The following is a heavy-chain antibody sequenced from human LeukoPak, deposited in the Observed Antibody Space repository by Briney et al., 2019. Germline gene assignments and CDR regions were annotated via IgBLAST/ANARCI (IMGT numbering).Heavy chain of an antibody. D-gene: IGHD6-13*01. CDR1: GYTFTNHD. V-gene: IGHV1-8*01. CDR3: ARDGRGAAAADDPLDL. Sequence: ASAKVSCKASGYTFTNHDFNWMRQASGQGLEWMGWMNPNSGATGYAQKFQGRVTVTRDTSISTAYMELSSLTSEDTAVYYCARDGRGAAAADDPLDLWGQGTTVTVSS. CDR2: MNPNSGAT. J-gene: IGHJ3*01.